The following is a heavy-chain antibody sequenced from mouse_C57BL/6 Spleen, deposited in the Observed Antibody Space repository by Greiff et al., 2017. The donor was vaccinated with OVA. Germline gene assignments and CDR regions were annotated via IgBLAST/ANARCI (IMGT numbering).Heavy chain of an antibody. CDR1: GYSITSGYY. D-gene: IGHD2-2*01. J-gene: IGHJ3*01. CDR3: ASYGYDAGFAY. V-gene: IGHV3-6*01. Sequence: EVQLQQSGPGLVKPSQSLSLTCSVTGYSITSGYYWNWIRQFPGNKLEWMGYISYDGSNNYNPSLKNRISITRDTSKNQFFLKLNSVTTEDTATYYCASYGYDAGFAYWGQGTLVTVSA. CDR2: ISYDGSN.